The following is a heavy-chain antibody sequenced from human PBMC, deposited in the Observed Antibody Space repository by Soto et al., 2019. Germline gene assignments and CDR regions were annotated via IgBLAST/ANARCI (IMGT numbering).Heavy chain of an antibody. V-gene: IGHV4-59*01. CDR1: GGSISSYY. J-gene: IGHJ6*02. D-gene: IGHD3-3*01. Sequence: XETLSLTCTVAGGSISSYYWSWIRQPPGKGLDWIGYIYYSGSTNYNPSLKSRVTISVDTSKNQFSLKLSSVTAADTAVYYCARYTYYDFWSGYNYYYYGMDVWGQGPTVTVSS. CDR3: ARYTYYDFWSGYNYYYYGMDV. CDR2: IYYSGST.